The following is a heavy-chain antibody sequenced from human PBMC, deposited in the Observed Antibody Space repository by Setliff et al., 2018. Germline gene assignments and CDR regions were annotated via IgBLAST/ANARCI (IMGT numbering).Heavy chain of an antibody. CDR3: TTDPSPTFGGVIGAAFDI. CDR1: GFTFSDYS. D-gene: IGHD3-16*01. Sequence: GGSLRLSCAASGFTFSDYSMNWVRQAPGKGLEWVGRVKSRTAGATTDYAAPVKGRFTVSRDDSKNTLYLQMNSLKTEDTAVYYCTTDPSPTFGGVIGAAFDIWGQGTMVTVSS. CDR2: VKSRTAGATT. J-gene: IGHJ3*02. V-gene: IGHV3-15*01.